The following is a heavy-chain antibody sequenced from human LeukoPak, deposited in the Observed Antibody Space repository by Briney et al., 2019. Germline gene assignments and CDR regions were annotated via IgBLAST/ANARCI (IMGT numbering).Heavy chain of an antibody. Sequence: PSETLSLTCTVSGGSISSGGYYWSWIRQHPGKGLEWIGYIYYSGSTYYNPSLKSRVTISVDTSKNQFSLKLSSVTAADTAVYYCARVVFGSDVEMATINYYYGMDVWGQGTTVTVSS. CDR2: IYYSGST. CDR1: GGSISSGGYY. J-gene: IGHJ6*02. V-gene: IGHV4-31*03. D-gene: IGHD5-24*01. CDR3: ARVVFGSDVEMATINYYYGMDV.